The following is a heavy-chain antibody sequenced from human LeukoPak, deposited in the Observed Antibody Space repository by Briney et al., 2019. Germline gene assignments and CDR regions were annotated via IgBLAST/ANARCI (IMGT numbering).Heavy chain of an antibody. Sequence: GASVKVSCKASGYTLTDYYLHWVRQAPGQGLKWMGWINPNSGATHYAQSFQARVTMTRDTSIASSYMELTGLESDDTAVYYCARVGKDIVVVVAAPLYYYYMDVWGKGTTVTVSS. J-gene: IGHJ6*03. V-gene: IGHV1-2*02. CDR1: GYTLTDYY. CDR3: ARVGKDIVVVVAAPLYYYYMDV. CDR2: INPNSGAT. D-gene: IGHD2-15*01.